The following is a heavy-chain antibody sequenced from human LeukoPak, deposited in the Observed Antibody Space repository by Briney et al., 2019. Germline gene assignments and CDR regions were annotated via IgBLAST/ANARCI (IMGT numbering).Heavy chain of an antibody. J-gene: IGHJ3*02. D-gene: IGHD4-17*01. Sequence: PGGSLRLSCAASGFTFSNAWMSWVRQAPGKGLEWVGRIKSKTDGGTTDYAAPVKGRFTISRDDTKNTLYLQMNSLKTEDTAVYYCTAYGDYGDYAFDIWGQGTMVTVSS. CDR1: GFTFSNAW. V-gene: IGHV3-15*01. CDR3: TAYGDYGDYAFDI. CDR2: IKSKTDGGTT.